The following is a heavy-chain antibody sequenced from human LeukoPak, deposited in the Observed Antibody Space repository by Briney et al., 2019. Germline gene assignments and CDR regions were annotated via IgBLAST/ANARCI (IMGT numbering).Heavy chain of an antibody. J-gene: IGHJ4*02. V-gene: IGHV3-23*01. CDR3: AKDSAYDSSGAFDY. Sequence: GGSLRLSCAASGFTFSSYAMSWVRQAPGKGLEWVSAISGSGGSTYYADSVKGRFTISRDNSKNTLYLQMNGLRAEDTAVYYCAKDSAYDSSGAFDYWGQGTLVTVSS. CDR2: ISGSGGST. D-gene: IGHD3-22*01. CDR1: GFTFSSYA.